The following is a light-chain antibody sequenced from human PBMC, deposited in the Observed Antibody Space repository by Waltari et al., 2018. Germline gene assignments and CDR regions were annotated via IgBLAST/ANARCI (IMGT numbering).Light chain of an antibody. V-gene: IGKV1-NL1*01. CDR3: KQYYSKPLT. Sequence: DLQLTQSPSSLSASFADRVPITCRASQGVGNSLAWYQQKPGKAPKLLLYAASRLESGVPSRFSGSGSGTDYTLTIISLQSEDVATYYCKQYYSKPLTFGGGTKVEIK. CDR1: QGVGNS. CDR2: AAS. J-gene: IGKJ4*01.